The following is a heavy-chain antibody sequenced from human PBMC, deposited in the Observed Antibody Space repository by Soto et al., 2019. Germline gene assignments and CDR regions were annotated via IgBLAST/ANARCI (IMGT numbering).Heavy chain of an antibody. CDR2: ISSSGSTI. CDR3: ARDTSDQYSSTRPQGEDYYYGMEV. D-gene: IGHD6-13*01. CDR1: GFTFSDYY. J-gene: IGHJ6*02. Sequence: RAVTLSCAASGFTFSDYYMSWIRQAPGKGLEWVSYISSSGSTIYYADSVKGRFTISRDNAKNSLYLQMHSLRAEDTAVFYCARDTSDQYSSTRPQGEDYYYGMEVWGQGTTVTVSS. V-gene: IGHV3-11*01.